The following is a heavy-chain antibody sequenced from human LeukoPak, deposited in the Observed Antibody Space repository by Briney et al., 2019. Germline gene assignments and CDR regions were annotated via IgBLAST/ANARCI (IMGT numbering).Heavy chain of an antibody. CDR3: ATDLSVYSSGFDAFDI. CDR1: GYTLTELS. CDR2: FDPKDGET. V-gene: IGHV1-24*01. Sequence: GASVKVSCKVSGYTLTELSMHWVRQAPGKGLEWMGGFDPKDGETIYAQKFQGRVTMTEDTSTDTAYMELSSLRSEDTAVYYCATDLSVYSSGFDAFDIWGQGTMVTVSS. J-gene: IGHJ3*02. D-gene: IGHD6-19*01.